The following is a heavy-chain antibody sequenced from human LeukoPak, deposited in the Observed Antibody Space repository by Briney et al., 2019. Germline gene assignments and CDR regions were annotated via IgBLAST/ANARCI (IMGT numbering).Heavy chain of an antibody. D-gene: IGHD3-3*01. V-gene: IGHV4-61*02. CDR3: ARHAGGGLNYDFWSGYYTPDY. Sequence: SETLSLTCTVSGGSISSGSYYWSWIRQPAGKGLEWIGRIYTSGSTNYNPSLKSRVTISVDTSKNQFSLKLSSVTAADTAVYYCARHAGGGLNYDFWSGYYTPDYWGQGTLVTVSS. CDR2: IYTSGST. J-gene: IGHJ4*02. CDR1: GGSISSGSYY.